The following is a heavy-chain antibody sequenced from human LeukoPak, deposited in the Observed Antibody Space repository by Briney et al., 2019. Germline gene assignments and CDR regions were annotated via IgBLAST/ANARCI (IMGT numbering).Heavy chain of an antibody. Sequence: GGSLRLSCAASGFTFSTYWMTWVRQAPGKGLEWVANMNQHGSEKYSVDSVKGRFTISRDNAKNLLYLQMNGLKAEDTAVYYCARDVRHFDYWGQGTLVTVSS. V-gene: IGHV3-7*01. CDR2: MNQHGSEK. CDR3: ARDVRHFDY. CDR1: GFTFSTYW. J-gene: IGHJ4*02.